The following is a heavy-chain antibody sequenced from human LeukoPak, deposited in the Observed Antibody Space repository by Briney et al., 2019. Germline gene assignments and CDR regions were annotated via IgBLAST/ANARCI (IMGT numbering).Heavy chain of an antibody. CDR3: AKIAVAYFDY. CDR2: IYSGGAT. CDR1: GFTVSSNN. J-gene: IGHJ4*02. V-gene: IGHV3-66*01. Sequence: GGPLRLSCAASGFTVSSNNMGWVRQAPGKGLEWVSVIYSGGATYYPDSVKGRFIISSDLSKNTLFLQMNDLRAEDTAVYYCAKIAVAYFDYWGQGTLVTVSS. D-gene: IGHD6-19*01.